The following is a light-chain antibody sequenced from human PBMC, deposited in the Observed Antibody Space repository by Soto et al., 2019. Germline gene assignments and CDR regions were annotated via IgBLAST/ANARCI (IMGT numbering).Light chain of an antibody. Sequence: MKLTQSPSFLSASVGDRVSITCRASQGISSSLTWYQQEPGKAPKLLIYAASTLQSGVPSRFSGSGSGTEFTLTISSLQPEDFATYYCQQLDSSPLTFGPGTKVDI. CDR2: AAS. J-gene: IGKJ3*01. V-gene: IGKV1-9*01. CDR3: QQLDSSPLT. CDR1: QGISSS.